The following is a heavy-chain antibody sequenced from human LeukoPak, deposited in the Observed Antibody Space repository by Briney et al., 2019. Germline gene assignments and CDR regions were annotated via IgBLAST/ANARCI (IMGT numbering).Heavy chain of an antibody. Sequence: GGSLRFSCAASGFTFSSYGMHWVRQAPGKGLEWVAVISYDGSNKYYADSVKGRFTISRDNSKNTLYLQMNSLRAEDTAVYYCAKDQGIYWGQGTLVTVSS. CDR3: AKDQGIY. CDR1: GFTFSSYG. J-gene: IGHJ4*02. CDR2: ISYDGSNK. V-gene: IGHV3-30*18.